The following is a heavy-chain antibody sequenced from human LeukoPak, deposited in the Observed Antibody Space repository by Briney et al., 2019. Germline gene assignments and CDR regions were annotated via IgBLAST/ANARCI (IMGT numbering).Heavy chain of an antibody. V-gene: IGHV3-9*01. J-gene: IGHJ3*02. CDR1: GFRFDDYD. D-gene: IGHD6-19*01. CDR3: AKVMYTSGWHRGNAFDI. Sequence: GWSLRLSCAASGFRFDDYDMHWVRQAPGKGLEWVSGISWNSGSRNYADSAKGRFTISRDNAKNSLYLQMNSLRPEDTALYYCAKVMYTSGWHRGNAFDIWGQGTMVTVSS. CDR2: ISWNSGSR.